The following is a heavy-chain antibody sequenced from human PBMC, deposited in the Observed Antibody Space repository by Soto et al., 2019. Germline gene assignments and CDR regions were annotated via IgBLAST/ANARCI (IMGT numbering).Heavy chain of an antibody. D-gene: IGHD4-17*01. CDR3: ATSGTMVYGDSTRPHFDY. Sequence: EVQLVESGGGLAKPGGSLRLSCAVSGFIFNNAWMNWVRQTPGKGLEWVGRLKGKTDGGTTDYADLGKGRFTISGDDSKNTVFLQMNSLETEDTAVYYWATSGTMVYGDSTRPHFDYWGQGSLVTVSS. CDR1: GFIFNNAW. J-gene: IGHJ4*02. CDR2: LKGKTDGGTT. V-gene: IGHV3-15*07.